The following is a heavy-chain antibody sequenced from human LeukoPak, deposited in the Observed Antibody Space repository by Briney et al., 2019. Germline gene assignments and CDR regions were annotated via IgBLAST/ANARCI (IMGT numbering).Heavy chain of an antibody. CDR2: INPNSGGT. Sequence: GASVKVSCKASGYTFTGYYIHWVRQAPGQGLEWMGWINPNSGGTKYEQKFQGRVTMTRDTSIGTAYMELSRLRSDDTAVYYCATKKQQVTPIDYWGQGTLVTVSS. D-gene: IGHD6-13*01. CDR1: GYTFTGYY. CDR3: ATKKQQVTPIDY. J-gene: IGHJ4*02. V-gene: IGHV1-2*02.